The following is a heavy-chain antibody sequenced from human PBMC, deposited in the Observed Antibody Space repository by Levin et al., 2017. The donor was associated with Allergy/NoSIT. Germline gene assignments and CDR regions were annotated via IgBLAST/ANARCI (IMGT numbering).Heavy chain of an antibody. CDR2: INHSGST. J-gene: IGHJ6*02. D-gene: IGHD6-13*01. CDR3: ASQKYGYSSSWVSGGMDV. V-gene: IGHV4-34*01. CDR1: GGSFSGYY. Sequence: SETLSLTCAVYGGSFSGYYWSWIRQPPGKGLEWIGEINHSGSTNYNPSLKSRVTISVDTSKNQFSLKLSSVTAADTAVYYCASQKYGYSSSWVSGGMDVWGQGTTVTVSS.